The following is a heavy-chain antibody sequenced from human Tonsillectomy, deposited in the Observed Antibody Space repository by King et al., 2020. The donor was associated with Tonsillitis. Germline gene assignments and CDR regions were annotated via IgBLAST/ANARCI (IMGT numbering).Heavy chain of an antibody. CDR1: SGSFSGFS. CDR2: ISHSGST. J-gene: IGHJ4*02. D-gene: IGHD4/OR15-4a*01. V-gene: IGHV4-34*01. Sequence: VQLQQWGAGLVKPSETVSLTCGVSSGSFSGFSWSWIRQPPGRGLEWIGEISHSGSTTYNPSLKSRVTISVDTSKNQFSLRVSSVTAADTAVYYCARRYGGNPYAVWGQGTLVIVSS. CDR3: ARRYGGNPYAV.